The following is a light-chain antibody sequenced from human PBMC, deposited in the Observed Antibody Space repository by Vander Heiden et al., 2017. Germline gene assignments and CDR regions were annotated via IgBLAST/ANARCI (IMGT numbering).Light chain of an antibody. CDR3: QSHDDRLSGFVV. Sequence: QSGLTPPPSLSGAPGQRVTIPCTGTSSNNGAPYDVHWYQQLPGTAPKLLIYDNTNRPSGVPDRFSGSKSGTSASPTITGLQAEDEAEDDCQSHDDRLSGFVVFGGGTKLTVI. J-gene: IGLJ2*01. CDR2: DNT. CDR1: SSNNGAPYD. V-gene: IGLV1-40*01.